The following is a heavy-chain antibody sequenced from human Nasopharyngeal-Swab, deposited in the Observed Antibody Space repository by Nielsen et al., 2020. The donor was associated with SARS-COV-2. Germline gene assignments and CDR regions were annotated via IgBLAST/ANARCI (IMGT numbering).Heavy chain of an antibody. D-gene: IGHD6-13*01. CDR3: ARAAAGTSYYYGMDV. Sequence: GGSLRLSCATSEFTFSTYSMHWVRQAPGQGLEWVSYISSGGSATHYADSVKGRFAISRDNPKNSLYLQMYSLRAEDTAVYYCARAAAGTSYYYGMDVWGQGTTVTVSS. J-gene: IGHJ6*02. CDR1: EFTFSTYS. CDR2: ISSGGSAT. V-gene: IGHV3-48*04.